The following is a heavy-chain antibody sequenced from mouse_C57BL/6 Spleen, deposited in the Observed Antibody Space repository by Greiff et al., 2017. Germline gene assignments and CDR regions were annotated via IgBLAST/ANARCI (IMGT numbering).Heavy chain of an antibody. D-gene: IGHD4-1*02. CDR3: ATNWDDYAMDY. V-gene: IGHV1-80*01. CDR1: GYAFSSYW. J-gene: IGHJ4*01. Sequence: QVQLKESGAELVKPGASVKISCKASGYAFSSYWMNWVKQRPGKGLEWIGQIYPGDGDTNYNGKFKGKATLTADKSSSTAYMQLSSLTSEDSAVYFCATNWDDYAMDYWGQGTSVTVSS. CDR2: IYPGDGDT.